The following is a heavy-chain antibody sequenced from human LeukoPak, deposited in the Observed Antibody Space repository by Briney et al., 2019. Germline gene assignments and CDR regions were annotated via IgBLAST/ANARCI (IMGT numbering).Heavy chain of an antibody. J-gene: IGHJ4*02. CDR3: ARHVFGEYRVIDY. CDR1: GGSISSYY. CDR2: IYYSGST. D-gene: IGHD3-10*02. Sequence: SETLSLTCTVSGGSISSYYWGWIRQPPGKGLEWIGYIYYSGSTNYNPSLKSRVTISVDTSKNQFSLKLSSVTAADTAVYYCARHVFGEYRVIDYWGQGTLVTVSS. V-gene: IGHV4-59*08.